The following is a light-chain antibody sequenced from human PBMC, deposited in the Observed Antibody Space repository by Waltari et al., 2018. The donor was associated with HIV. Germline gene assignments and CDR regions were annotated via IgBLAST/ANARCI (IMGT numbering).Light chain of an antibody. V-gene: IGLV2-8*01. CDR3: SSYAPTNKFYVL. J-gene: IGLJ2*01. CDR1: SSDIGGYNY. CDR2: EVT. Sequence: QSALTQPPSASGSPGQSVTMSCTGTSSDIGGYNYVSWYQQHPGKAPKLIMTEVTKRPSGVPDRFSGSKSGNTASLTVSGLRAEDEAHYYCSSYAPTNKFYVLFGGGTTLTVL.